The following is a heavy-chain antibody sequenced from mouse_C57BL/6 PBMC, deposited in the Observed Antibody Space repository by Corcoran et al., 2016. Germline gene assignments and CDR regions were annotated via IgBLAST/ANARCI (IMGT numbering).Heavy chain of an antibody. CDR2: INTYSGVP. J-gene: IGHJ2*01. D-gene: IGHD2-4*01. CDR1: GYTFTTYG. CDR3: ARLDYDAMDY. Sequence: QIQLVQSEPELKKPGETVKIYCKGSGYTFTTYGMSWVKQAPGKDLKWMGWINTYSGVPTYADDFKGRFAFSLETSASTAYLQINNLKNEDTATYFCARLDYDAMDYWGQGTTLTVSS. V-gene: IGHV9-3*01.